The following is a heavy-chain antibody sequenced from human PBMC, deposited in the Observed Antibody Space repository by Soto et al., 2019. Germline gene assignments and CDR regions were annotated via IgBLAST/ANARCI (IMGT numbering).Heavy chain of an antibody. V-gene: IGHV3-73*01. Sequence: PGGSLRLSCAASGFTFSGSAMHWVRQASGKGLEWVGRIRSKANSYATAYAASVKGRFTISRDDSKNTAYLQMNSLKTEDTAVYYCTSLGLTGYSSGPRRNYFDYWGQGTLVTVSS. CDR1: GFTFSGSA. CDR3: TSLGLTGYSSGPRRNYFDY. J-gene: IGHJ4*02. CDR2: IRSKANSYAT. D-gene: IGHD6-19*01.